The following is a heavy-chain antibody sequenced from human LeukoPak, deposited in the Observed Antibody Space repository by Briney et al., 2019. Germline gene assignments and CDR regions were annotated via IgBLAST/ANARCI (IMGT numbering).Heavy chain of an antibody. CDR3: AKNRGNYYYFDY. CDR2: ISSSGGHT. J-gene: IGHJ4*02. Sequence: PGGSLRLSCAASGFTSSSYAMSWVRQAPGRGPEWVSTISSSGGHTYYADSVKGRFTISRDNSKNTLYLQMNSLRAEDTAVYYCAKNRGNYYYFDYWGQGTLVTVSS. D-gene: IGHD4-11*01. V-gene: IGHV3-23*01. CDR1: GFTSSSYA.